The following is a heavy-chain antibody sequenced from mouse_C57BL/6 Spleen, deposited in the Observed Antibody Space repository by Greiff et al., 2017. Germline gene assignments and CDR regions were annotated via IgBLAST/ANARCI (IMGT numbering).Heavy chain of an antibody. V-gene: IGHV3-1*01. CDR1: GYSITSGYD. J-gene: IGHJ4*01. CDR2: ISYSGST. D-gene: IGHD2-2*01. CDR3: ARDNYGYDY. Sequence: VQLKESGPGMVKPSQSLSLTCTVTGYSITSGYDWHWIRHFPGNKLEWMGYISYSGSTNYNPSLKSRISITHDTSKNQFFLKLKSVTTEDTATYYCARDNYGYDYWGQGTSVTVSS.